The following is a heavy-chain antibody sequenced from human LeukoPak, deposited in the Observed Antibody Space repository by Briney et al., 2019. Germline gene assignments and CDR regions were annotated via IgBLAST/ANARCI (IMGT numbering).Heavy chain of an antibody. J-gene: IGHJ5*02. Sequence: GASVKVSCTASGYTFTSSDINWVRQATRQGLEWVGWMNPNSGNTGYAQKFQGRVTMTRNTSISTAYMELSSLRSEDTAVYYCARVGYYDVWISYYLFGPWGQGTLVTVSS. D-gene: IGHD3-3*01. CDR1: GYTFTSSD. CDR3: ARVGYYDVWISYYLFGP. CDR2: MNPNSGNT. V-gene: IGHV1-8*01.